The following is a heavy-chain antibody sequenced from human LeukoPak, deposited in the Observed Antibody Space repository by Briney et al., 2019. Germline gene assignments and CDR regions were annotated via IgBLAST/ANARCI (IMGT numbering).Heavy chain of an antibody. CDR1: GASFSGYY. V-gene: IGHV4-34*01. CDR3: ARDFRPAAGGAFDI. D-gene: IGHD6-13*01. J-gene: IGHJ3*02. CDR2: INDSGST. Sequence: AETLSLTCALYGASFSGYYCSWIRQPPGKGLEWIGEINDSGSTRYNWSLKSRVTISIDTSKNQFSLQLNSVTPEDTAVYYCARDFRPAAGGAFDIWGQGTMVTVSS.